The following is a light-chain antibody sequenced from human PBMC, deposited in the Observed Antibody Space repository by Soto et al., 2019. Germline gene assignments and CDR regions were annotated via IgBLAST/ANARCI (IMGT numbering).Light chain of an antibody. CDR3: QQYNHPGGT. V-gene: IGKV1-33*01. CDR1: QDISNY. J-gene: IGKJ2*01. CDR2: DAS. Sequence: DIQMTQSPSSLSASVGDRVTITCQASQDISNYLNWFQQKPGKAPKLLIYDASNLETGVPSRFSGSGSGTDFTFTISSLQPEDIATYYCQQYNHPGGTFGQGTKLEIK.